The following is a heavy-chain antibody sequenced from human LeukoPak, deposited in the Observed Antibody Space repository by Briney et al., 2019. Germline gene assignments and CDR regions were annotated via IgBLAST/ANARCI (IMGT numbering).Heavy chain of an antibody. Sequence: GGSLRLSCAASGFTFTDYWMHWVRHAPGKGLVWVSIINTDTRGTYYADSVKGRFTISRDNAKNTSSLQMNSLRAEDTAVYYCARAGAYRFDYWGQGTLVTVSS. CDR3: ARAGAYRFDY. V-gene: IGHV3-74*01. J-gene: IGHJ4*02. CDR2: INTDTRGT. D-gene: IGHD3-16*01. CDR1: GFTFTDYW.